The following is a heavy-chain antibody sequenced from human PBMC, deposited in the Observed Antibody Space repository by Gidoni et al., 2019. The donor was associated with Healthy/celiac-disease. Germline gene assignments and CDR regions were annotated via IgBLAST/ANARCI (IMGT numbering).Heavy chain of an antibody. D-gene: IGHD1-26*01. Sequence: QVQLQESGPGLVKPSQTLSLTCPVSGGSISSGSYYWSWIRQPAGKGLEWIGRSYTSGSTNYNPSLKSRVTISVDTSKNQFSLKLSSVTAADTAVYYCARATGRVGATRALFDYWGQGTLVTVSS. J-gene: IGHJ4*02. CDR3: ARATGRVGATRALFDY. CDR2: SYTSGST. V-gene: IGHV4-61*02. CDR1: GGSISSGSYY.